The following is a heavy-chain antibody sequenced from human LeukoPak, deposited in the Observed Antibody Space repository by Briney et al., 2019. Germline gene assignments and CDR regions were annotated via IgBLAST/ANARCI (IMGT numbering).Heavy chain of an antibody. CDR1: GFTFSSNA. CDR3: AKTAMIKVIINTYPKGLNY. Sequence: PGGSLRLSCAASGFTFSSNAMNWVRQAPGKGLEWVAAIYGRGETTYYADLVKGRFTISRDNSKNTLHLQMNSLRAEDTAVYYCAKTAMIKVIINTYPKGLNYWGQGTLVTVSS. V-gene: IGHV3-23*01. J-gene: IGHJ4*02. D-gene: IGHD3-10*01. CDR2: IYGRGETT.